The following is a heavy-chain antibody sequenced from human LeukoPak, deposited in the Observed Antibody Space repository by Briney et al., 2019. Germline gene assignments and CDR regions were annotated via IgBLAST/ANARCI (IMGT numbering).Heavy chain of an antibody. CDR3: ARDGAEGVSAWFDP. CDR1: GFTFSSYS. V-gene: IGHV3-21*01. D-gene: IGHD5/OR15-5a*01. CDR2: ISSSSSYI. J-gene: IGHJ5*02. Sequence: GGSLRLSCAASGFTFSSYSMNWVRQAPGKVLEWVSSISSSSSYIYYADSVKGRFTISRDNAKNSLYLQMNSLRAEDTAVYYCARDGAEGVSAWFDPWGQGTLVTVSS.